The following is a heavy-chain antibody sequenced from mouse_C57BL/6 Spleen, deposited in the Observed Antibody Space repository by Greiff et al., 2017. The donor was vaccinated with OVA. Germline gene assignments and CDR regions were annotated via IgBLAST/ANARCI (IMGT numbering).Heavy chain of an antibody. Sequence: QVQLQQSGAELVRPGASVTLSCKASGYTFTDYEMHWVKQTPVHGLEWIGAIDPETGGTAYNQKFKGKAILTADKSSSTAYMELRSLTSEDSAVYYCTRDGNYFDYWGQGTTLTVSS. D-gene: IGHD2-1*01. V-gene: IGHV1-15*01. CDR2: IDPETGGT. CDR3: TRDGNYFDY. J-gene: IGHJ2*01. CDR1: GYTFTDYE.